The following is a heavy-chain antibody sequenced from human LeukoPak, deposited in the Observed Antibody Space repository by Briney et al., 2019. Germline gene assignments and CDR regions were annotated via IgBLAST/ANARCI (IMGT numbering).Heavy chain of an antibody. Sequence: SETLSLTCTVSGGSISSHYWSWIRQPPGKGLEWIGYIYYSGSTNYNPSLKSRVTISVDTSKNQFSLKLSSVTAADTAVYYCARSPSFWSGYYPFDYWGQGTLVTVSS. CDR1: GGSISSHY. V-gene: IGHV4-59*11. CDR3: ARSPSFWSGYYPFDY. CDR2: IYYSGST. J-gene: IGHJ4*02. D-gene: IGHD3-3*01.